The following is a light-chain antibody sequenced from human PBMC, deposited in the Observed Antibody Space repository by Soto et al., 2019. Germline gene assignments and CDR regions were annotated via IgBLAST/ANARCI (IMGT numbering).Light chain of an antibody. CDR2: DAS. CDR3: QQRYIWPPFT. CDR1: QTVGSS. Sequence: EIVLTQSPATLSLAPGERATLSCRASQTVGSSLAWYQHKPGQAPRLLIYDASTRATAIPARFSGSGSGTDFTLTNISLEPEDFAVYYCQQRYIWPPFTFGPGTKVDIK. J-gene: IGKJ3*01. V-gene: IGKV3-11*01.